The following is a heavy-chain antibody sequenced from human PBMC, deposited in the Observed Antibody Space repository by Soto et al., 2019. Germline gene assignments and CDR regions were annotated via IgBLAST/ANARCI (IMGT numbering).Heavy chain of an antibody. V-gene: IGHV4-34*01. D-gene: IGHD5-12*01. Sequence: SETLSLTCAVYGGSFSGYSWTWIRQPPGTGLEWIGEINHSGSTNYNPSLKSRVTISVDTSKNQFSLKLTSVTAADTAVYYCAAGGGLPRYYWGQGTLVTVSS. J-gene: IGHJ4*02. CDR3: AAGGGLPRYY. CDR2: INHSGST. CDR1: GGSFSGYS.